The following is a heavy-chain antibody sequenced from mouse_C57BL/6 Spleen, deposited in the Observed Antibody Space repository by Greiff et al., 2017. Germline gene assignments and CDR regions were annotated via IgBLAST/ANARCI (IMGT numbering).Heavy chain of an antibody. CDR2: IDPSDSYT. D-gene: IGHD2-3*01. CDR3: ARSLDGYYAAMDY. CDR1: GYTFTSYW. J-gene: IGHJ4*01. Sequence: QVQLKESGAELVKPGASVKLSCKASGYTFTSYWMQWVKQRPGQGLEWIGEIDPSDSYTNYNQKFKGKATLTVDTSSSTAYMQLSSLTSEDSAVYYCARSLDGYYAAMDYWGQGTSVTVSS. V-gene: IGHV1-50*01.